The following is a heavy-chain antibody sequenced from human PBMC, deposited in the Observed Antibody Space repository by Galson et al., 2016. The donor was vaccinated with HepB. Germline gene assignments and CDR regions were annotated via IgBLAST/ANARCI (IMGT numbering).Heavy chain of an antibody. J-gene: IGHJ4*02. V-gene: IGHV1-69*13. CDR3: AWGSQYYDSSGPFAY. CDR1: GGTFSSYA. Sequence: SVKVSCKASGGTFSSYAISWVRQAPGQGLEWMGRIIPIFATANYAQRFHGRVTITADESTSTAYMELSTLRSEDTAVCYCAWGSQYYDSSGPFAYWGQGTLVTVSS. D-gene: IGHD3-22*01. CDR2: IIPIFATA.